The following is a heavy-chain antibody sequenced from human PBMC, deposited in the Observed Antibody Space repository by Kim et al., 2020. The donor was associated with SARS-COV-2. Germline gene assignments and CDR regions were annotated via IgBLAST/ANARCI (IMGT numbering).Heavy chain of an antibody. CDR1: GFTFSSYA. J-gene: IGHJ2*01. D-gene: IGHD3-10*01. Sequence: GGSLRLSCAASGFTFSSYAMSWVRQAPGKGLEWVSAISGSGGSTFYADSVKGRFTISRDNSKNTLYLQMNSLRAEDTAVYYCAKDELLWFGELSTRWYFDLWGRGTLVTVSS. CDR3: AKDELLWFGELSTRWYFDL. CDR2: ISGSGGST. V-gene: IGHV3-23*01.